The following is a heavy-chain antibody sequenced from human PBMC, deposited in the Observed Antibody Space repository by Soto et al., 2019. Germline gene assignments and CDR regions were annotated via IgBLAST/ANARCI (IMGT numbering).Heavy chain of an antibody. D-gene: IGHD3-22*01. Sequence: QVQLVQSGAEVKKPGSSVKVSCKASGGTFSSYAISWVRQAPGQGLEWMGGIIPIFGTANYAQKFQGRVTITADKSASTAYMELSSLRSEDTAVYYCARRADSSGYSTPPIHYYYGMDVWGQGTTVNVSS. CDR3: ARRADSSGYSTPPIHYYYGMDV. CDR1: GGTFSSYA. V-gene: IGHV1-69*06. CDR2: IIPIFGTA. J-gene: IGHJ6*02.